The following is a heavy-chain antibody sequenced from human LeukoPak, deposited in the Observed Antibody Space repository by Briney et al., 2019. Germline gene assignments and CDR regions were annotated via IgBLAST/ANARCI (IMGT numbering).Heavy chain of an antibody. D-gene: IGHD1-1*01. CDR1: GFTSTTST. CDR2: IVVGSGDT. J-gene: IGHJ3*02. V-gene: IGHV1-58*02. CDR3: AADQPRYPDAFDI. Sequence: ISVKVSCKASGFTSTTSTMQWVRQARGQRLEWIGWIVVGSGDTNYAEKFQERVTITRDMSTSTVYMELSSLRSDDTAVYYCAADQPRYPDAFDIWGQGTMVTVSS.